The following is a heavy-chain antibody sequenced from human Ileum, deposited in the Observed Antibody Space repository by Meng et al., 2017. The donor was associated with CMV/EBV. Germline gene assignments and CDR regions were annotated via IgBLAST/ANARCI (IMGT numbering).Heavy chain of an antibody. J-gene: IGHJ4*02. Sequence: QVQLVGSVGGLGKPGGSLRLSCAVSGFTFSDYYMSWIRQAPGKGLEWVSYISSSSSSTNYAESVKGRFTISRDNAKNSLYLQMNSLRADDTAVYYCARDGDYIRPDYWGQGTLVTVS. CDR1: GFTFSDYY. CDR3: ARDGDYIRPDY. CDR2: ISSSSSST. V-gene: IGHV3-11*05. D-gene: IGHD4-11*01.